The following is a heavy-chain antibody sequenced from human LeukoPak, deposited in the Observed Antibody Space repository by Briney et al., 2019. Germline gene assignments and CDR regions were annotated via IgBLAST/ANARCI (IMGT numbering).Heavy chain of an antibody. CDR3: ARDEWWRVTYAFDI. Sequence: SETLSLTCTGSGGSISSYYWSWIRQPPGKGLEWIGYIYYSGSTNYNPSLKSRVTISVDTSKNQFSLKLSSVTAADTAVYYCARDEWWRVTYAFDIWGQGTMVTVSS. CDR2: IYYSGST. CDR1: GGSISSYY. V-gene: IGHV4-59*01. D-gene: IGHD2-15*01. J-gene: IGHJ3*02.